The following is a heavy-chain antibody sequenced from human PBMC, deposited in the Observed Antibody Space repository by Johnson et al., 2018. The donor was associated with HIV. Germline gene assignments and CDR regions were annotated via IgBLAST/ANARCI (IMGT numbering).Heavy chain of an antibody. D-gene: IGHD2-15*01. CDR1: GFTFDDYA. CDR3: AKDWCSGGSCGRFDI. J-gene: IGHJ3*02. Sequence: VQLVESGGGLVQPGRSLRLSCAASGFTFDDYAMHWVRQAPGKGLEWVSGISWNSGSIGYADSVKGRFTISRDNAKNSLYLQMNSLRAEDTALYYCAKDWCSGGSCGRFDIWGQGTMVTVSS. V-gene: IGHV3-9*01. CDR2: ISWNSGSI.